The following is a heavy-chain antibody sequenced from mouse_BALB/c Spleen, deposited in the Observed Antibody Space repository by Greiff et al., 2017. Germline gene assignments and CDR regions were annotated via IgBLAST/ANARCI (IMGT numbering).Heavy chain of an antibody. CDR3: TGSRYFDY. J-gene: IGHJ2*01. Sequence: LQHPGSELVRPGASVKLSCKASGYTFTSYWMHWVKQTPGQGLEWIGNIYPGSGSTNYDEKFKSKATLTVDTSSSTAYMQLSSLTSEDSAVYDCTGSRYFDYWGQGTTLTVSS. D-gene: IGHD1-1*01. CDR2: IYPGSGST. V-gene: IGHV1S22*01. CDR1: GYTFTSYW.